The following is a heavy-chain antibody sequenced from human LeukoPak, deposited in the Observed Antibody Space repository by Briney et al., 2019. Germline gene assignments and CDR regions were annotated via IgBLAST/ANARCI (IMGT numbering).Heavy chain of an antibody. J-gene: IGHJ4*02. CDR1: GFTFSSYS. CDR2: ISSSSSYI. D-gene: IGHD6-19*01. V-gene: IGHV3-21*01. Sequence: GGSLRLSCAASGFTFSSYSMNWVRQAPGKGLEWVSSISSSSSYIYYADSVKGRFTISRDNAKNSLYLQMNSLRAEDTAVYYCARRGIAVAGTDYWGQGALVTVSS. CDR3: ARRGIAVAGTDY.